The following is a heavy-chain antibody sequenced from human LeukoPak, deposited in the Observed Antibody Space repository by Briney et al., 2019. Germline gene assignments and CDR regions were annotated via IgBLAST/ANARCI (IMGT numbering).Heavy chain of an antibody. V-gene: IGHV4-39*01. CDR1: GGSISSSSYY. D-gene: IGHD3-3*01. CDR2: IYYSGST. Sequence: SETLSLTCTVSGGSISSSSYYWGWIRQPPGKGLEWIGSIYYSGSTYYNPSLKSRVTISVDTSKNQFSLKLSSVTAADTAVYFCAERSNNGGQGGLFCQWGQGTLVTVSS. CDR3: AERSNNGGQGGLFCQ. J-gene: IGHJ4*02.